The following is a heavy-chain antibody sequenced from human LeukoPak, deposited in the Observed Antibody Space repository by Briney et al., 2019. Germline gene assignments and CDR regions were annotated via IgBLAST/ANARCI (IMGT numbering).Heavy chain of an antibody. CDR3: ARRLTQYDCFDP. D-gene: IGHD2-2*01. CDR2: TYYRSTWYN. Sequence: QTLSLTCAISGDSVSSNSVTWNWIRQSPSRGLEWLGRTYYRSTWYNDYAVSVRGRITVNPDTSKNQFSLHLNSVTPEDTAVYYCARRLTQYDCFDPWGQGILVTVSS. CDR1: GDSVSSNSVT. V-gene: IGHV6-1*01. J-gene: IGHJ5*02.